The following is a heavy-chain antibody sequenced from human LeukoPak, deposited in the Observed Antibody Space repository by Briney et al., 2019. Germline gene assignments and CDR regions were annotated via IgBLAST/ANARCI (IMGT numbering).Heavy chain of an antibody. D-gene: IGHD3-10*01. Sequence: PSETLSLTCTVSGGSISSGGYYWSWIRQPPGKGLEWIGYIYHSGSTYYNPSLKSRVTISVDRSKNQFSLKLSSVTAADTAVYYCARDRRVYGSGSTLDYWGQGTLVTVSS. J-gene: IGHJ4*02. V-gene: IGHV4-30-2*01. CDR1: GGSISSGGYY. CDR3: ARDRRVYGSGSTLDY. CDR2: IYHSGST.